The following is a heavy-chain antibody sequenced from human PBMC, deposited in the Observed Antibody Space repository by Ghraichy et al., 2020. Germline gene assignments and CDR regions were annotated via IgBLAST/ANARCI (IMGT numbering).Heavy chain of an antibody. V-gene: IGHV3-64D*06. J-gene: IGHJ6*02. Sequence: GGSLRLSCSASGFTFSSYAMHWVRQAPGKGLEYASGISSNGGSTYYADSVKGRFTISRDNSKNTLYLQMSSLRAEDTAVYYCVKDGNLYYYGSATYSDVWGRGTTVTVSS. D-gene: IGHD3-10*01. CDR3: VKDGNLYYYGSATYSDV. CDR1: GFTFSSYA. CDR2: ISSNGGST.